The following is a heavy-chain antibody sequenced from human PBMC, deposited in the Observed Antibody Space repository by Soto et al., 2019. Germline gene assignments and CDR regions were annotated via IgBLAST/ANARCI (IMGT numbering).Heavy chain of an antibody. CDR3: ARVTRNNGYYYFEI. CDR1: GGSINSGGYY. V-gene: IGHV4-31*03. D-gene: IGHD3-22*01. CDR2: ISYSGPT. Sequence: QVQLQESGPGLVKPSQTLSLTCTVSGGSINSGGYYWTWIRQHPGKGLEWIGYISYSGPTYYSPSLKGRLTMSVHTSENQLSLMVNSVTSADTAVYYCARVTRNNGYYYFEIWGQGTRVTVSS. J-gene: IGHJ4*02.